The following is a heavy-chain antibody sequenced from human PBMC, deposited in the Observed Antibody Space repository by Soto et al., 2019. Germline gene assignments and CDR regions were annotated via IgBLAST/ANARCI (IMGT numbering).Heavy chain of an antibody. Sequence: EVQLLESGGGLVQPGGSLRLSCAASGFTFSSYAMSWVRQAPGKGLEWVSAISGSGGSTYYADSVKGRFTISRDNSKNTLYLQVNSLRYEDTAVYYCAKDGLSGYYDSSGYFDYWGQGTLVTVSS. D-gene: IGHD3-22*01. CDR2: ISGSGGST. CDR3: AKDGLSGYYDSSGYFDY. V-gene: IGHV3-23*01. CDR1: GFTFSSYA. J-gene: IGHJ4*02.